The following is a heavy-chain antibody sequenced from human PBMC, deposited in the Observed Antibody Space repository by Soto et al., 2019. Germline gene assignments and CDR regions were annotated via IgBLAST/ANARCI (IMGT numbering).Heavy chain of an antibody. CDR2: ISGSGDST. CDR1: GSTFSSYA. J-gene: IGHJ3*02. CDR3: ARELAYCSGGCGYMEGAFDI. D-gene: IGHD2-21*01. Sequence: EVQLWESGGGLVQPGGSLRLSCAASGSTFSSYAMSWVRQAPGKGLEWVSVISGSGDSTYYADSVKGRFTISRDNSKDTLYLQVNSLRGEDTAVSYCARELAYCSGGCGYMEGAFDIWGQGTMVTVSS. V-gene: IGHV3-23*01.